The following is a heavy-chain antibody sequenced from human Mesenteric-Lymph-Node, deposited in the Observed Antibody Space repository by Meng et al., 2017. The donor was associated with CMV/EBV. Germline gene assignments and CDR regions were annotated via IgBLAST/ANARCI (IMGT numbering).Heavy chain of an antibody. CDR3: ARPVVPAARLDAFDI. V-gene: IGHV1-69*05. CDR1: GFTFSSYA. Sequence: GGSLRLSCEASGFTFSSYAISWVRQAPGQGLEWMGGIIPIFGTANYAQKFQGRVTMTRDTAISTAYMELSRLRSDDTAVYYCARPVVPAARLDAFDIWGQGTMVTVSS. CDR2: IIPIFGTA. J-gene: IGHJ3*02. D-gene: IGHD2-2*01.